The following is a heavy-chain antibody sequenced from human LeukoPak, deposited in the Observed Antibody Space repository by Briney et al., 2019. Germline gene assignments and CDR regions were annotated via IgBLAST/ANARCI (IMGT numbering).Heavy chain of an antibody. V-gene: IGHV3-48*02. CDR1: GFIFSNYS. J-gene: IGHJ4*02. Sequence: GGSLRLSCAASGFIFSNYSMNWVRQAPGKGLEWVSWISSTSNTIYYADSVKGRFTISRDNAKNSLDLQMNSLRDEDTAVYYCARPSRSTGPAYWGQGTLVTVSA. CDR2: ISSTSNTI. CDR3: ARPSRSTGPAY. D-gene: IGHD2-2*01.